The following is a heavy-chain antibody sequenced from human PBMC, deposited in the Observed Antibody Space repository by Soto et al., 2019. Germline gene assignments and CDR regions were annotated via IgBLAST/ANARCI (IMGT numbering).Heavy chain of an antibody. J-gene: IGHJ4*02. Sequence: EVQLVESGGGLVQPGGSLRLSCAASGFTFSSYSMNLVRQAPGKGLEWVSYISSSSSTIYYADSVKGRFTISRDNAKNSLYLQMNSLRDEDTAVYYCARDTAHPSYGSGSYKTYWGQGPLVTVSS. D-gene: IGHD3-10*01. V-gene: IGHV3-48*02. CDR1: GFTFSSYS. CDR2: ISSSSSTI. CDR3: ARDTAHPSYGSGSYKTY.